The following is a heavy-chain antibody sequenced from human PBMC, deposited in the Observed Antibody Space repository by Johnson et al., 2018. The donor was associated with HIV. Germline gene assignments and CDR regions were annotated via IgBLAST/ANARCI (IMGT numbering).Heavy chain of an antibody. CDR2: ISYDGSNK. CDR3: TRTWSSVYYTSNDTLHC. D-gene: IGHD3-22*01. V-gene: IGHV3-30*03. Sequence: VQLVESGGGVVQPGRSLRLSCAASGFTFSSYGMHWVRQAPGKGLEWVADISYDGSNKYYVDSVKGRFTISRDNSKNTLYLQIDSLRTDDTAVYYCTRTWSSVYYTSNDTLHCWGYGKMVTVSS. CDR1: GFTFSSYG. J-gene: IGHJ3*01.